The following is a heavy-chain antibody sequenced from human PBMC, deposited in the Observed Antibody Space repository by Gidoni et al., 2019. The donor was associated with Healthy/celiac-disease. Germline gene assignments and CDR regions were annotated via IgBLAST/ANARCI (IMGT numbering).Heavy chain of an antibody. CDR3: ARGTYCSGGSCYFGY. Sequence: QVQLQESGPGLVKPSQTLSLTCTVSVGSISSGGYYWSWIRQHPGKGLEWIGYIYYSGSTYYNPSLKSRVTISVDTSKNQFSLKLSSVTAADTAVYYCARGTYCSGGSCYFGYWGQGTLVTVSS. V-gene: IGHV4-31*03. J-gene: IGHJ4*02. CDR2: IYYSGST. CDR1: VGSISSGGYY. D-gene: IGHD2-15*01.